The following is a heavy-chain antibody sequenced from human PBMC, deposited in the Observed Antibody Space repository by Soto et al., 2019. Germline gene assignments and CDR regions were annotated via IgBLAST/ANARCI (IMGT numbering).Heavy chain of an antibody. D-gene: IGHD3-22*01. J-gene: IGHJ3*02. CDR3: AKFYLGDSSGYYTLDDAFDI. Sequence: GGSLRLSCAASGFTFINYAMSCVRQAPGKVLELVSAISGSGGSTYYADSVKGRFTISRDNSKNTLYLQMNSLRAEDTAVYYCAKFYLGDSSGYYTLDDAFDIWGEGTMVTDS. CDR1: GFTFINYA. V-gene: IGHV3-23*01. CDR2: ISGSGGST.